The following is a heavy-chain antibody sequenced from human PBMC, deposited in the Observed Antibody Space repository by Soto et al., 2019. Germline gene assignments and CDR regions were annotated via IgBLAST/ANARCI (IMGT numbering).Heavy chain of an antibody. J-gene: IGHJ6*04. Sequence: VESLKISCKGSGYRFTSYWIGWVRQIPWKGLEWMGIIYPGDSDTRYSPSFQGQVTISADKSISTAYLQWSSLKASDTAMYYCASARAWSGYYTPYYYYGRDVWGKGTTVNVSS. V-gene: IGHV5-51*01. CDR1: GYRFTSYW. CDR2: IYPGDSDT. CDR3: ASARAWSGYYTPYYYYGRDV. D-gene: IGHD3-3*01.